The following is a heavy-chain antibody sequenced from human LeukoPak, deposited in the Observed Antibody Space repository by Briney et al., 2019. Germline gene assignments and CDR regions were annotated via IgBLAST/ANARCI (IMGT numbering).Heavy chain of an antibody. D-gene: IGHD6-13*01. CDR1: GFTFSTYW. CDR3: VRDSSKWYYDF. V-gene: IGHV3-74*01. J-gene: IGHJ4*02. Sequence: GGSLRLSCAASGFTFSTYWIHWVRQAPGKGLVWVSRINSDGSGTSYADSVKGRFTISGDNAKNTLYLQMNSLRVEDTAVYYCVRDSSKWYYDFWGQGSLVTVSS. CDR2: INSDGSGT.